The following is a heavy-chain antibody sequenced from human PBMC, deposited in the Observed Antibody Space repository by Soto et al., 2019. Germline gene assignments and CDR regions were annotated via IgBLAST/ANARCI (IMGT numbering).Heavy chain of an antibody. J-gene: IGHJ4*02. CDR2: ISAHNDNT. CDR3: ARGRYGDY. CDR1: GYTFTSYG. V-gene: IGHV1-18*01. Sequence: QVHLVQSGAEVRKPGASVKVSCKGSGYTFTSYGIAWVRQAPAQGLEWMGWISAHNDNTNYAQRVQGRVTVTRDTSTSTAYMELRNLRSDDTAVYYCARGRYGDYWGQGALVTVSS. D-gene: IGHD1-1*01.